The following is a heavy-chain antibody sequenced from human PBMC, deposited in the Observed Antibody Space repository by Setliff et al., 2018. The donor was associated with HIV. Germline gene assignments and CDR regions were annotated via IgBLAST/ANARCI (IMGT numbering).Heavy chain of an antibody. CDR2: ISGYNGNT. J-gene: IGHJ3*01. CDR3: ARVPYRSAWFSGGHDAFDV. CDR1: GYTFSSYG. Sequence: ASVKVSCKASGYTFSSYGISWVRQAPGQGLEWMGWISGYNGNTKYVQKLQGRVTMTTDTSTRTVYMELRSLRHDDTAEYFCARVPYRSAWFSGGHDAFDVWGQGTMGTVSS. V-gene: IGHV1-18*01. D-gene: IGHD6-19*01.